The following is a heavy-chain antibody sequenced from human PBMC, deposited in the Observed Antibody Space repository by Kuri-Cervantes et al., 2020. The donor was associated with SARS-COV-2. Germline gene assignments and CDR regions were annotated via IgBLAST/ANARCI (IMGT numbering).Heavy chain of an antibody. D-gene: IGHD6-13*01. CDR2: IIPIFGTA. Sequence: SVKVSCKASGCTFSSYAISWVRQAPGQGLEWMGWIIPIFGTANYAQKFQGRVTITADESTSTAYMELSSLRSEDTAVYYCARDCGSSFDRPSYYSYMDVWGKGTTVTVSS. V-gene: IGHV1-69*13. J-gene: IGHJ6*03. CDR1: GCTFSSYA. CDR3: ARDCGSSFDRPSYYSYMDV.